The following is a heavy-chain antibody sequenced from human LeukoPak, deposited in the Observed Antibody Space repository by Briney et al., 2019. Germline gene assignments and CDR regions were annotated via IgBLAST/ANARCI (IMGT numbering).Heavy chain of an antibody. CDR3: AKNLEYSSSSLYLDY. V-gene: IGHV3-23*01. D-gene: IGHD6-6*01. CDR1: GFTFSSYA. CDR2: ISDSGGST. Sequence: PGGSLRLSCAASGFTFSSYAMRWVRQAPGKGLEWVSAISDSGGSTYYADSVKGRFTISRDNSKNTLYLQMNSLRAEDTAVYYCAKNLEYSSSSLYLDYWGQGTLVSVSS. J-gene: IGHJ4*02.